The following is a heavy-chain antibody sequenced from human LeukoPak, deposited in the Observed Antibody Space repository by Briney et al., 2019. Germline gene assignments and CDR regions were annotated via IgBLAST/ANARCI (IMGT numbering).Heavy chain of an antibody. V-gene: IGHV3-7*01. CDR1: GFTFSSYW. Sequence: PGGSLRLSCAASGFTFSSYWMSWVRQAPGKGLEWVANIKQDGSEKNYVDSVKGRFTISRDNAKNSLDLQMNSLRAEDTAVYYCARAGGYASSWAYWGQGTLVTASS. D-gene: IGHD5-12*01. CDR2: IKQDGSEK. CDR3: ARAGGYASSWAY. J-gene: IGHJ4*02.